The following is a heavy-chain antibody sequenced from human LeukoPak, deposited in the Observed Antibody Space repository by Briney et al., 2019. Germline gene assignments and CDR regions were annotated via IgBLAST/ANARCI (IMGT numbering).Heavy chain of an antibody. J-gene: IGHJ4*02. CDR1: GGSISSYY. CDR3: ARGEGNYLDY. CDR2: ISTSGNT. Sequence: SETLSLTXTVSGGSISSYYWTWIRQPAGKGLEWIGRISTSGNTNYTPSLKSRVTMSVDTSRNQFSLKLTSVTAADAAVYYCARGEGNYLDYWGQGALVTVSS. V-gene: IGHV4-4*07.